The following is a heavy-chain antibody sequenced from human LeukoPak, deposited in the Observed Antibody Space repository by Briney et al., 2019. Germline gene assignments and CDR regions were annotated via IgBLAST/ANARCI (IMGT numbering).Heavy chain of an antibody. CDR1: GFTFSDYY. V-gene: IGHV3-11*01. J-gene: IGHJ3*02. D-gene: IGHD1-26*01. CDR2: ISSSVSTI. CDR3: AREYTRSGSYYLAPLGAFDI. Sequence: GGSLRLSCAASGFTFSDYYMSWIRQAPGTGLEWVSYISSSVSTIYYAASVKGRFTIYSDNAKTSLSLQMNSLRAEDTAVYYCAREYTRSGSYYLAPLGAFDIWGQGTMVTVSS.